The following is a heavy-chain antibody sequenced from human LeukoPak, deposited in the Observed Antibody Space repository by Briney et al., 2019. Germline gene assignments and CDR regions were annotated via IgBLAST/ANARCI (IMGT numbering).Heavy chain of an antibody. Sequence: GESLKISCKGSGYSFTSYWIGWVRQMPGKGLEWMGIIYPGDSDTRYSPSFQGQVTISADQSISPAYLLWSSLKASDPAMYYCARKLALYYDFWSGENWFDPWGQGTLVTVSS. CDR2: IYPGDSDT. V-gene: IGHV5-51*01. D-gene: IGHD3-3*01. CDR1: GYSFTSYW. CDR3: ARKLALYYDFWSGENWFDP. J-gene: IGHJ5*02.